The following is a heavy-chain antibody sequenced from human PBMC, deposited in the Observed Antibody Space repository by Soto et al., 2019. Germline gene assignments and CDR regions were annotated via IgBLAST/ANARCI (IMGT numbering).Heavy chain of an antibody. D-gene: IGHD6-19*01. J-gene: IGHJ4*02. CDR2: ISYDGSNK. Sequence: QVQLVESGGGVVQPGRSLRLSCAASGFTFSSYGMHWVRQAPGKGLEWVAVISYDGSNKYYADSVKGRFTISRDNSKNTLYLQMNSLRAEDTAVYYCAKEGSGWDPFDSWGQGTLVTVSS. V-gene: IGHV3-30*18. CDR3: AKEGSGWDPFDS. CDR1: GFTFSSYG.